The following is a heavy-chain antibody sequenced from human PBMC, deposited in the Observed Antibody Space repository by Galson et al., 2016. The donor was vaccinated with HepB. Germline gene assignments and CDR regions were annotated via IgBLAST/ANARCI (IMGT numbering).Heavy chain of an antibody. V-gene: IGHV4-30-2*01. CDR3: ARFNWNYRFDP. Sequence: TLSLTCTVSGGSISDVGYSWSWIRQPPGKGLEWIGYIFNSGTTYYNPSLESRVIISADRSKNQLSLNLTSVTAADTAIYFCARFNWNYRFDPWGQGTLVTVSS. CDR1: GGSISDVGYS. CDR2: IFNSGTT. J-gene: IGHJ5*02. D-gene: IGHD1-7*01.